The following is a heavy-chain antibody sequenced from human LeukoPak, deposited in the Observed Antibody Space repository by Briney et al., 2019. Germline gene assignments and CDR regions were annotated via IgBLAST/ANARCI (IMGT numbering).Heavy chain of an antibody. D-gene: IGHD5-24*01. V-gene: IGHV3-13*01. CDR2: LGTAGDT. CDR3: ARQNTPHGNFDY. Sequence: GGSLRLSCAASGFTLSNYAMHWVRHPGGEGLEWVSALGTAGDTFYPGSVKGRFTISRDNAKKSLFLQMNSLRAEDTAVYYCARQNTPHGNFDYWGQGTLVTVSS. CDR1: GFTLSNYA. J-gene: IGHJ4*02.